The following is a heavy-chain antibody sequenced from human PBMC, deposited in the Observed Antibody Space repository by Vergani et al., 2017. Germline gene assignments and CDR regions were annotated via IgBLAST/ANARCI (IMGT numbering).Heavy chain of an antibody. D-gene: IGHD3-22*01. CDR1: GYTFTSYG. CDR3: ARTRGYDSSGYYSAALFDY. V-gene: IGHV1-18*01. CDR2: ISAYNGNT. J-gene: IGHJ4*02. Sequence: QVQLVQSGAEVKKPGASVKVSCKASGYTFTSYGISWVRQAPGQGLEWMGWISAYNGNTNYAQKLQGRVTMTTDTSTSTAYMELRSLRSEDTAVNYCARTRGYDSSGYYSAALFDYWGQGTLVTVSS.